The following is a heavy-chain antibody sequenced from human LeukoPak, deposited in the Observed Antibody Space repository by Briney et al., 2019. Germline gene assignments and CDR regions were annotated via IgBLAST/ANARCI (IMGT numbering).Heavy chain of an antibody. D-gene: IGHD5-18*01. Sequence: GGSLRLSCAASGFTFDNSWMNWVRQAPGKGLEWVASINPDDSAKYYVDSVRGRFTISRDNAKNSLYLQMSSPRAEDTAVYYCARDRAYSSFDYWGQGTLVTVFS. CDR1: GFTFDNSW. J-gene: IGHJ4*02. V-gene: IGHV3-7*01. CDR2: INPDDSAK. CDR3: ARDRAYSSFDY.